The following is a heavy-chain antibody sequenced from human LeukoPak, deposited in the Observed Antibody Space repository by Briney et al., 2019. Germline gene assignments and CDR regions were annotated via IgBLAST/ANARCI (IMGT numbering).Heavy chain of an antibody. CDR3: TRGGTYVFDF. CDR1: GFTFSNYW. J-gene: IGHJ4*02. Sequence: SGGSLRLSCAASGFTFSNYWMSWVRQAPGKGLEWVANIKQDGSDIYYVDSVKGRFTISRDNAKNSLYLQMNSLRAEDTAVYYCTRGGTYVFDFWGQGTLVTVSS. D-gene: IGHD1-26*01. V-gene: IGHV3-7*01. CDR2: IKQDGSDI.